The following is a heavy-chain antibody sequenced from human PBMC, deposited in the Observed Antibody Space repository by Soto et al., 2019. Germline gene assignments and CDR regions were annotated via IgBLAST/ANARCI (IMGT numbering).Heavy chain of an antibody. J-gene: IGHJ6*03. CDR3: ARSGYYYYYMDV. Sequence: GGSLRLSCAASGFTFDDYAMHWVRQAPGKSLEWVSGISWNSGNIGYADSVKGRFTISRDNAKNSLYLQMNNLRAEDTALYYCARSGYYYYYMDVWGEGTTVTVSS. D-gene: IGHD3-10*01. CDR2: ISWNSGNI. CDR1: GFTFDDYA. V-gene: IGHV3-9*01.